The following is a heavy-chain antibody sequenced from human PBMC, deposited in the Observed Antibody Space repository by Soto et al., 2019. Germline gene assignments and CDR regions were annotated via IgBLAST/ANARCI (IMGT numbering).Heavy chain of an antibody. Sequence: GGSLRLSCAASGFTFSSYGMHWVRQAPGKGLEWVAVIWYDGSNKYYADSVKGRFTISRDNSKNTLYLQMNSLRAEDTAVYYCAREQPFYLAAAGDMFDYWGQGTLVTVSS. D-gene: IGHD6-13*01. CDR2: IWYDGSNK. J-gene: IGHJ4*02. CDR1: GFTFSSYG. CDR3: AREQPFYLAAAGDMFDY. V-gene: IGHV3-33*01.